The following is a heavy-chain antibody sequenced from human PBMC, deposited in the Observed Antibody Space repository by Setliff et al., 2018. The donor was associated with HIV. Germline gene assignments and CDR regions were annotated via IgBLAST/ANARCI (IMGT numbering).Heavy chain of an antibody. D-gene: IGHD3-3*01. V-gene: IGHV4-61*09. CDR2: IYVGGSV. Sequence: TCTVSGGSMNSDSYSWTWLRQPAGKGPELIGHIYVGGSVIYNPSLASRVTISMVPSKNQFSLDLSSVTAADTAKYYCARAKTIGVSAVFFDPWGQGRLVTVS. CDR3: ARAKTIGVSAVFFDP. J-gene: IGHJ5*02. CDR1: GGSMNSDSYS.